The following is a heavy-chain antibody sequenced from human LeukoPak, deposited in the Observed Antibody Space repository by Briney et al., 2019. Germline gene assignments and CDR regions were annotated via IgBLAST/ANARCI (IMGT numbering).Heavy chain of an antibody. CDR1: GFTFSSYG. Sequence: SGGSLRLSCAASGFTFSSYGMHWVHQAPGKGLEWVAVISYDGSNKYYADSVKGRFTISRDNSKNTLYLQMNSLRAEDTAVYYCAKDQGRDSSGYYYGGDYYYYGMDVWGKGTTVTVSS. CDR3: AKDQGRDSSGYYYGGDYYYYGMDV. J-gene: IGHJ6*04. D-gene: IGHD3-22*01. CDR2: ISYDGSNK. V-gene: IGHV3-30*18.